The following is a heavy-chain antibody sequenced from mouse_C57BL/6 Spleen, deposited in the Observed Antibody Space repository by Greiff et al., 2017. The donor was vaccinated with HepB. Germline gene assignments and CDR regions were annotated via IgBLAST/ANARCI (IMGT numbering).Heavy chain of an antibody. J-gene: IGHJ1*03. V-gene: IGHV14-4*01. CDR2: IDPENGDT. CDR3: TTWATLGAANFDV. D-gene: IGHD1-1*01. Sequence: VQLQQSGAELVRPGASVKLSCTASGFTFKDDYMHWVKQRPEQGLEWIGWIDPENGDTVYAQKFQGKATITADTSSNTAYLQLSSLTSEDTAVSYCTTWATLGAANFDVWGTGTTVTVSS. CDR1: GFTFKDDY.